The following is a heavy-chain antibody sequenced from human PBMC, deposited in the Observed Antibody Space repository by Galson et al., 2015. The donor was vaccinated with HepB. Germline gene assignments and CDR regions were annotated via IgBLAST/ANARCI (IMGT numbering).Heavy chain of an antibody. CDR1: GFTFRSYS. D-gene: IGHD3-3*01. CDR2: ISSSSSTI. CDR3: ARERNDFWSGYSVGYFDL. V-gene: IGHV3-48*01. Sequence: SLRLSCAASGFTFRSYSMNWVRKAPGKGLEWVSYISSSSSTIYYADSVKGRFTISRENGKNSLYLQMNSLRAEDTAVYYCARERNDFWSGYSVGYFDLWGRGTLVTVSS. J-gene: IGHJ2*01.